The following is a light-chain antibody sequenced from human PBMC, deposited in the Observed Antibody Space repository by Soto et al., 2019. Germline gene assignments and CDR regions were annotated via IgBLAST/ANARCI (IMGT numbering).Light chain of an antibody. CDR1: SSDVGGYNY. CDR2: EVS. J-gene: IGLJ2*01. Sequence: QSVLTQPASVSGSPGQSITISCTGTSSDVGGYNYVSWYQQHPGKAPKLMIYEVSNRPSGVSYRFSGSKSGNTASLTISGLQAEEEADYYCSSYTSSSTLDVVFGGGTKVTVL. CDR3: SSYTSSSTLDVV. V-gene: IGLV2-14*01.